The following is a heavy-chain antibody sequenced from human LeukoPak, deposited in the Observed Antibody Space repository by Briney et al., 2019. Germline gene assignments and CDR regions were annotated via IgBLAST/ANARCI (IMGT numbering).Heavy chain of an antibody. J-gene: IGHJ4*02. CDR3: ATTPYSGSYRPYYFDY. D-gene: IGHD1-26*01. CDR1: GYTFTDYY. V-gene: IGHV1-69-2*01. CDR2: VDPEDGET. Sequence: ASVKVSCKVSGYTFTDYYMHWVQQAHGKGLEWMGLVDPEDGETIYAEKFQGRVTIAAYTSTDTAYMELSSLRSEDTAVYYCATTPYSGSYRPYYFDYWGQGTLVTVSS.